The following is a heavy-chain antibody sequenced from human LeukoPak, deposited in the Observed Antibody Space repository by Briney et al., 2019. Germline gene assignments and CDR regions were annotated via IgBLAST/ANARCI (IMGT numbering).Heavy chain of an antibody. J-gene: IGHJ2*01. Sequence: SETLSLTCNVSGDSIRSGSHYWGWIRQPPGKGLERIGSIHYGGSTFYSPSLKSRLTISVDTSTYQIFLKLSSVTVADTATYYCARRKDYYDSRGFPAEWYYDPWGRGTLVSVSS. V-gene: IGHV4-39*01. CDR1: GDSIRSGSHY. CDR2: IHYGGST. CDR3: ARRKDYYDSRGFPAEWYYDP. D-gene: IGHD3-22*01.